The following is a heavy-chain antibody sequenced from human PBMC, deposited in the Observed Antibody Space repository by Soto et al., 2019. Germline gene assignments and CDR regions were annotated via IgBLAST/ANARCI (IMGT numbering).Heavy chain of an antibody. CDR3: TPRIVVVIRGGYDY. Sequence: GGSLRLSCAASGFTFSNAWMNWVRQAPGKGLEWVGRIKSKTDGGTTDYAAPVKGRFTISRDDSKNTLYLQMNSLKTEDTAVYYCTPRIVVVIRGGYDYWGHGTLVTVSS. J-gene: IGHJ4*01. CDR1: GFTFSNAW. V-gene: IGHV3-15*07. D-gene: IGHD3-22*01. CDR2: IKSKTDGGTT.